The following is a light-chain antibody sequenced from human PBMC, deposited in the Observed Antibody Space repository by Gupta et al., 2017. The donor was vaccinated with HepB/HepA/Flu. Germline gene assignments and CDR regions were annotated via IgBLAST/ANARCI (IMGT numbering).Light chain of an antibody. CDR2: DTS. Sequence: QAVVTLEPSLTVSPGGTVTLTCGSSTGAVTSGHYPYWFQPKPGQAPRTLIYDTSNKHAWTPACFSGSLLGGNAALTLSGAQPEDEAEYYCLLSNSGARVFGTGTKVTVL. J-gene: IGLJ1*01. V-gene: IGLV7-46*01. CDR1: TGAVTSGHY. CDR3: LLSNSGARV.